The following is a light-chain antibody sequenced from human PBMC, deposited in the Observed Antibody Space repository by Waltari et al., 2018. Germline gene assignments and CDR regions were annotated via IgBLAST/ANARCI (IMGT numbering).Light chain of an antibody. J-gene: IGKJ2*01. CDR1: QSVYSSY. CDR3: QQYSYSPNT. Sequence: EIVLTQSPGTLSLSPGQRATLSCRASQSVYSSYLAWYQQKPGQAPRLLIVDASKRSPGIPDSVSGSGSGTDFTLTISRLEPEDFAVYFCQQYSYSPNTFGQGTKLEI. V-gene: IGKV3-20*01. CDR2: DAS.